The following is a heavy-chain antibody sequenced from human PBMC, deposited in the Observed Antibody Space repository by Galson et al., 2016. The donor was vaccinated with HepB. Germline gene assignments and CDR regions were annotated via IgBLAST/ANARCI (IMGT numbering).Heavy chain of an antibody. V-gene: IGHV1-2*02. J-gene: IGHJ3*02. D-gene: IGHD1-26*01. Sequence: SVKVSCKASECSFTDYYILWVRQAPGQGLEWMGWINPSSGGTKLSQKFQGRVTMTKDTSISTAYMELNRVTSDDTAMYYCARDSGTYMPDHLCASDIWGQGTMVTVSS. CDR1: ECSFTDYY. CDR3: ARDSGTYMPDHLCASDI. CDR2: INPSSGGT.